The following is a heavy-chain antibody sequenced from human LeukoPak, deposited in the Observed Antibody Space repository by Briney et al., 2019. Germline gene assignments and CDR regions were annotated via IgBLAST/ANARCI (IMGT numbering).Heavy chain of an antibody. CDR1: GFSLSTSGMC. J-gene: IGHJ4*02. V-gene: IGHV2-70*01. CDR2: IDWDDDK. D-gene: IGHD5-24*01. Sequence: SGPALVKPTQTLTLTCTFSGFSLSTSGMCVSWIRQPPGKALEWLALIDWDDDKYYSTSLKTRLTISKDTSKNQVVLTMTNMDPVDTATHYCARILGGDGYNYFDYWGQGTLVTVSS. CDR3: ARILGGDGYNYFDY.